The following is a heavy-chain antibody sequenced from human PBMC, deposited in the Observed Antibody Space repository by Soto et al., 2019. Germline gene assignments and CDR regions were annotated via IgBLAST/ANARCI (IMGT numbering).Heavy chain of an antibody. CDR2: ISYDGSDK. Sequence: QVHLEESGGGVVQPGGSLRLSCAGSGFDFSGYTIHWVRQAPGKGLEWVAVISYDGSDKYYADSVKGRFTISRDNAKKTLYLQMNSLRIEDTAVYYCARVDCSTTTCYYYGFDVWGQGTTVTVS. CDR1: GFDFSGYT. D-gene: IGHD2-2*01. J-gene: IGHJ6*02. V-gene: IGHV3-30-3*01. CDR3: ARVDCSTTTCYYYGFDV.